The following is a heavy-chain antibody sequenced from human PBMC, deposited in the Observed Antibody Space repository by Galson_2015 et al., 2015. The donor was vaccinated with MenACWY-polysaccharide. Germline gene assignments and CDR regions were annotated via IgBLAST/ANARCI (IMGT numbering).Heavy chain of an antibody. CDR1: GYSFTSYW. V-gene: IGHV5-51*01. CDR2: LFPGDSDT. CDR3: ARPSYSSSWNPFDY. Sequence: QSGAEVKKPGASLQISCTGSGYSFTSYWIGWVRQMPGKGLEWMGVLFPGDSDTRYSPSFQGQVTISADKSISTAYLQWSSLKASDTAMYYCARPSYSSSWNPFDYWGQGTLVTVSS. D-gene: IGHD6-13*01. J-gene: IGHJ4*02.